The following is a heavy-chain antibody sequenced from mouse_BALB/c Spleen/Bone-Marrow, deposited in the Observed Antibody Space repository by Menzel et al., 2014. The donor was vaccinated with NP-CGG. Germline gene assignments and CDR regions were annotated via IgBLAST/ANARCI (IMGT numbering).Heavy chain of an antibody. V-gene: IGHV1-54*03. D-gene: IGHD4-1*01. Sequence: VMLVESGAELVRPGTSVKVSCKASGYAFTNYLIEWIKQRPGQGLEWIGVINPGSGGTNYNEKFKGKATLTADKSSSNAYMQLSSLTSDDSAVYFCARNANWFFTYWGQGTLVTVSA. CDR3: ARNANWFFTY. J-gene: IGHJ3*01. CDR1: GYAFTNYL. CDR2: INPGSGGT.